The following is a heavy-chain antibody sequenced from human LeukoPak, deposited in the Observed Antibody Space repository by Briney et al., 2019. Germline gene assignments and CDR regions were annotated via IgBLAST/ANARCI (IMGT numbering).Heavy chain of an antibody. CDR3: AREGDYYDSSGYYFDY. CDR1: GYTFTGYY. D-gene: IGHD3-22*01. CDR2: INPNSGGT. J-gene: IGHJ4*01. V-gene: IGHV1-2*02. Sequence: ASVKVSCKASGYTFTGYYMHWVRQAPGQGLEWMGWINPNSGGTNYAQKFQGRVTMTRDTSISTAYMELSRLRSDDTAVYYCAREGDYYDSSGYYFDYWGHGTLVTVSS.